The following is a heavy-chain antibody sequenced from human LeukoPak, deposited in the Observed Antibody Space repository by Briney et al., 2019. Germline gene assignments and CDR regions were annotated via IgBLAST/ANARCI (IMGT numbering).Heavy chain of an antibody. CDR1: GDSLSSGRYY. J-gene: IGHJ4*02. D-gene: IGHD3-10*01. V-gene: IGHV4-61*01. CDR3: ARDRGVRGIDY. Sequence: SETLSLTCTVSGDSLSSGRYYWSWIRQPPGKGLEWIGYIDYSGSTHYNPSLKSRVSISVDTSRNQFSLKLNSVTAVDTAVYYCARDRGVRGIDYWGQGTLVTVSS. CDR2: IDYSGST.